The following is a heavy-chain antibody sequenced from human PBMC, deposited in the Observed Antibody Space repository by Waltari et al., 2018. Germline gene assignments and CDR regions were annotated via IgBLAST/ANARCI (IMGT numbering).Heavy chain of an antibody. CDR3: ARSEGEEQLDVRYYYYMDV. CDR2: IYTSGST. CDR1: GGSISSYY. J-gene: IGHJ6*03. Sequence: QVQLQESGPGLVKPSETLSLTCTVSGGSISSYYWSWIRQPAGKGLEWIGRIYTSGSTNYTPSLKSRVTMSVDTSKNQFSLKLSSVTAADTAVYYCARSEGEEQLDVRYYYYMDVWGKGTTVTVSS. V-gene: IGHV4-4*07. D-gene: IGHD6-6*01.